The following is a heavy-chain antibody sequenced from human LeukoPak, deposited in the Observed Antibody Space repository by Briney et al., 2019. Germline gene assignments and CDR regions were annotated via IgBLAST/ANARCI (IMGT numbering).Heavy chain of an antibody. D-gene: IGHD3-10*01. CDR1: GGSISSSSYY. CDR3: ARLGRLLWFGESAFDI. V-gene: IGHV4-39*01. J-gene: IGHJ3*02. CDR2: IYYSGST. Sequence: SETLSLTCTVSGGSISSSSYYWGWIRQPPGKGLEWIGSIYYSGSTYYNPSLKSRVTISVDTSKNQFSLKLSSVTAADTAVYYCARLGRLLWFGESAFDIWGQGTMVTVSS.